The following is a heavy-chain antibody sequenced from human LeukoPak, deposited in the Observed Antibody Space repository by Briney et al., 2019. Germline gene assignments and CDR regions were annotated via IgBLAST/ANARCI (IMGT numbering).Heavy chain of an antibody. CDR3: ARVGTAARHFDY. Sequence: PSETLSLTCTVSGGSISSHYWSWIRQPPGKGLEWIGYIYYSGSTNYNPSLKSRVTISVDTSKNQFSLKLSSVTAADTAAYYCARVGTAARHFDYWGQGTLVTVSS. CDR2: IYYSGST. CDR1: GGSISSHY. J-gene: IGHJ4*02. D-gene: IGHD6-6*01. V-gene: IGHV4-59*11.